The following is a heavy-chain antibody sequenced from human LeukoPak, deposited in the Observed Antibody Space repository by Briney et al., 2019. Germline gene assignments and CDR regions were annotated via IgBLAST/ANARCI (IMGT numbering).Heavy chain of an antibody. CDR1: GGTFSSYA. CDR2: IIPIFGTA. V-gene: IGHV1-69*05. D-gene: IGHD5-12*01. CDR3: ARPRRISSSGYDSAFDY. Sequence: SVKVSCKASGGTFSSYAISWVRQAPGQGLEWMGGIIPIFGTANYAQKFQGRVTITTDESTSTAYMELSSLRSEDTAVYYCARPRRISSSGYDSAFDYWGQGTLVTVSS. J-gene: IGHJ4*02.